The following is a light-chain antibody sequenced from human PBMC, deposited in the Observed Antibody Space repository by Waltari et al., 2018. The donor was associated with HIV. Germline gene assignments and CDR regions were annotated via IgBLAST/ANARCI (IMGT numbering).Light chain of an antibody. Sequence: QSALTQPRSVSGSPGPSVTVPCTGTSSAVGGYNYVSWYQQHPGKAPKLMIYDVNKRPSGVPDRFSGSKSGNTASLTISGLQAEDEADYYCCSYAGNYTLVFGGGTKLTVL. CDR3: CSYAGNYTLV. CDR2: DVN. CDR1: SSAVGGYNY. V-gene: IGLV2-11*01. J-gene: IGLJ2*01.